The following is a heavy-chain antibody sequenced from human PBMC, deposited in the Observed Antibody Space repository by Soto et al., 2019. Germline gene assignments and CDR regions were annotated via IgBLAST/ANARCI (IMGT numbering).Heavy chain of an antibody. CDR3: ARMQQRTIFGVAENWFDP. CDR2: INSDGSST. J-gene: IGHJ5*02. Sequence: EVQLVESGGGLVQPGGSLRLSCAASGFTFSSYWMHWVRQAPGKGLVWVSRINSDGSSTSYADSVKGRFTISRDNAKNMLYLQMNSLRAEDTAVYYCARMQQRTIFGVAENWFDPWGQGTLVTVSS. D-gene: IGHD3-3*02. CDR1: GFTFSSYW. V-gene: IGHV3-74*01.